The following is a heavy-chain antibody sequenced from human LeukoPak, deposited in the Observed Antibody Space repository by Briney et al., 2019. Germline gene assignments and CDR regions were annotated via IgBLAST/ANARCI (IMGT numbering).Heavy chain of an antibody. Sequence: ASVKVSCKASGYTFTGYYMHWVRQAPGQGLEWMGWINPNSGGTNYAQKFQGRVTMTRDTSISTAYMELSRLRSDDTAVYYCARDVVVVVAADSNFDYWGQGTLVTVSS. J-gene: IGHJ4*02. CDR3: ARDVVVVVAADSNFDY. V-gene: IGHV1-2*02. CDR1: GYTFTGYY. CDR2: INPNSGGT. D-gene: IGHD2-15*01.